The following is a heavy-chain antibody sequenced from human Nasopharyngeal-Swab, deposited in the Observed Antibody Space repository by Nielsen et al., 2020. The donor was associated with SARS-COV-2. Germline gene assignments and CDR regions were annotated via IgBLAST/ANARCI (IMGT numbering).Heavy chain of an antibody. CDR1: GFTFSNAW. V-gene: IGHV3-15*01. CDR3: TTVYAYGDYYYYYGMDV. J-gene: IGHJ6*02. Sequence: GESLKISWAASGFTFSNAWMSWVRQAPGKGLEWVGRIKSKTDGGTTDYAAPVKGRFTISRDDSKNTLYLQMNSLKTEDTAVYYCTTVYAYGDYYYYYGMDVWGQGTTVTVSS. D-gene: IGHD4-17*01. CDR2: IKSKTDGGTT.